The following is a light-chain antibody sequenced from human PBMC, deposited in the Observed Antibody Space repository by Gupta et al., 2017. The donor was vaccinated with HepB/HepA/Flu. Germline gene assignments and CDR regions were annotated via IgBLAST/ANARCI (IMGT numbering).Light chain of an antibody. CDR1: SSNVGSNP. Sequence: QSVLPQPPSASGTSRPTATISCSGSSSNVGSNPINCYQHLPGTGHALLIYNNNHRPSGVAVRFSGSRSGSCDTLALSRLQSEDEAEDDYSGWDYSLNAPYVFGGGTKVTVL. J-gene: IGLJ3*02. V-gene: IGLV1-44*01. CDR3: SGWDYSLNAPYV. CDR2: NNN.